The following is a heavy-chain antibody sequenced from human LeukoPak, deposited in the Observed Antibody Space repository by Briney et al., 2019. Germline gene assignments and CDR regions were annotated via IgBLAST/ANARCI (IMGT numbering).Heavy chain of an antibody. CDR2: TSYDGSIK. D-gene: IGHD5-18*01. CDR1: GFTFGSYG. J-gene: IGHJ6*02. V-gene: IGHV3-30*18. CDR3: AKTREQWFRRYYYYGMDV. Sequence: GGSLRLSCAASGFTFGSYGMHWVRQAPGKGLEWVTLTSYDGSIKYYADSVQGRFTISRDNPRNTLYLQMNSLRPEDTAVYYCAKTREQWFRRYYYYGMDVWGQGTTVTVSS.